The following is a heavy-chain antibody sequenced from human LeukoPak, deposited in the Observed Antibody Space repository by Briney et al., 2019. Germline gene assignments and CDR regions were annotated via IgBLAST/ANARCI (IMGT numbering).Heavy chain of an antibody. V-gene: IGHV1-46*01. J-gene: IGHJ1*01. Sequence: ASVKVSCKASGGTFSSYAISWVRQAPGQGLEWMGIINPSGGSTSYAQKFQGRVTMTRDTSTSTVYMELSSLRSEDTAVYYCAREDRLRWSRGEYFQHWGQGTLVTSPQ. CDR2: INPSGGST. CDR3: AREDRLRWSRGEYFQH. D-gene: IGHD4-23*01. CDR1: GGTFSSYA.